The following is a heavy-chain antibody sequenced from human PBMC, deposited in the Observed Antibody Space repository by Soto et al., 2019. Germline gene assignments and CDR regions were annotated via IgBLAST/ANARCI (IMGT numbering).Heavy chain of an antibody. V-gene: IGHV1-69*12. CDR1: GGTFSSYA. D-gene: IGHD2-15*01. CDR3: AREYCSGGSCWAY. CDR2: IIPIFGTA. Sequence: QVQLVQSGAEVKKPGSSVKVSCKASGGTFSSYAISWVRQAPGQGLEWMGGIIPIFGTANYAQKFQGRVTITADEXTRTAYGELSSLGSEDTAVYYCAREYCSGGSCWAYWGQGTLVTVSS. J-gene: IGHJ4*02.